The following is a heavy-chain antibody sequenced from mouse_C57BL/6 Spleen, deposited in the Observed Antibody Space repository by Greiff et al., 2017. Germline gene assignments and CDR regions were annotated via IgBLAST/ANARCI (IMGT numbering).Heavy chain of an antibody. CDR2: IRNKANGYTT. CDR3: ARYSNYGFDY. CDR1: GFTFTDYY. J-gene: IGHJ2*01. Sequence: DVMLVESGGGLVQPGGSLSLSCAASGFTFTDYYMSWVRQPPGKALEWLGFIRNKANGYTTEYNASVKGRFTISRDNSQSILYLQMNALRAEDSATYYCARYSNYGFDYWGQGTTLTVSS. V-gene: IGHV7-3*01. D-gene: IGHD1-1*01.